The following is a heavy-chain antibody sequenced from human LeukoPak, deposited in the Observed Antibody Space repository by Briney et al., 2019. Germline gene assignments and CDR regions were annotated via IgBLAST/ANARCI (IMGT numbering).Heavy chain of an antibody. CDR3: ARDQDFWSGFLDY. J-gene: IGHJ4*02. Sequence: PSETLSLTCTVSGGSISSYYWSWIRQPPGKGLEWIGYIYSSGSTNYNPSLKSRVTISVDRSKNQFSLKLSSVTAADTAVYYCARDQDFWSGFLDYWGQGTLVTVSS. V-gene: IGHV4-59*01. D-gene: IGHD3-3*01. CDR1: GGSISSYY. CDR2: IYSSGST.